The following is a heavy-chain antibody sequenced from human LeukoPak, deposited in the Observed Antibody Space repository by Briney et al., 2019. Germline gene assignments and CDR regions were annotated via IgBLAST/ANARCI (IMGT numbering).Heavy chain of an antibody. D-gene: IGHD1-14*01. Sequence: GGSLRLSCAASGFIVSRSFMSWVRQTPGRGLEWVSVIYTDGSTYYTDSVKGRFTISRDNSKNTLYLQMNSLRAEDTAVYYCAREYHQFDYWGQGTLVTVSS. CDR1: GFIVSRSF. CDR3: AREYHQFDY. J-gene: IGHJ4*02. V-gene: IGHV3-53*05. CDR2: IYTDGST.